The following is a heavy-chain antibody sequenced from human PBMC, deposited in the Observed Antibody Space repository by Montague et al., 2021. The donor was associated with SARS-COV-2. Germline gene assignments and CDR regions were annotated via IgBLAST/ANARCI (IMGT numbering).Heavy chain of an antibody. CDR2: IYHSGST. D-gene: IGHD3-3*01. Sequence: SETLSLTCTVSGGSISNTRCHWGWHRQSPGKGLEWIGSIYHSGSTXYSPSLQSRPSLSAETSKNQFSLKLTSVTDADTAVYFCVRHPRTYNGFWRRYSGRRVFQCDSWGQGTLVTVSS. CDR3: VRHPRTYNGFWRRYSGRRVFQCDS. J-gene: IGHJ4*02. V-gene: IGHV4-39*01. CDR1: GGSISNTRCH.